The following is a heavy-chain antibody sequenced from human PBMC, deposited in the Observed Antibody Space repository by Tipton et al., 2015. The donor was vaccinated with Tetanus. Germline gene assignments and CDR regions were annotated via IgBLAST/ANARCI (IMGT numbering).Heavy chain of an antibody. CDR2: IKSKTDGGTT. CDR3: TTDPSSSYYFDY. V-gene: IGHV3-15*01. Sequence: SLSLSCAASGFTFSNAWMSWVRQAPAKGLEWVGRIKSKTDGGTTDYAASVKGRFTISRDDSKNTLYLQMNSLKTEDTAVYYCTTDPSSSYYFDYWGQGTLVTVSS. J-gene: IGHJ4*02. D-gene: IGHD6-6*01. CDR1: GFTFSNAW.